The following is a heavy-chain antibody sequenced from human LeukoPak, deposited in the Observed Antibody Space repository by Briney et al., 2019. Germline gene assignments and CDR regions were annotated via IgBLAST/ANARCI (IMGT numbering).Heavy chain of an antibody. D-gene: IGHD6-13*01. J-gene: IGHJ4*02. CDR3: ARGPSRTYSSSWYVY. CDR2: IYTSGST. CDR1: GASISSYY. V-gene: IGHV4-4*07. Sequence: SETLSLTCTVSGASISSYYWSWIRQPAGKGLEWIGRIYTSGSTNYNPSLKSRVTISVDTSKNQFSLKLSSVTAADTAVYYCARGPSRTYSSSWYVYWGQGTLVTVSS.